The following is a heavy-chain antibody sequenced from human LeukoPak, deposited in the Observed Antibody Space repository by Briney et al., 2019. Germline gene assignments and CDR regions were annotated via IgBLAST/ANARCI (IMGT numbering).Heavy chain of an antibody. Sequence: SPRLSCAASGFTSSSYWMHWFRQVPGKGLEWVSGISWNSGSIGYADSVKGRFTISRDNAKNSLYLQMNSLRAEDTALYYCAKGRNWNYFDYWGQGTLVTVSS. CDR2: ISWNSGSI. V-gene: IGHV3-9*02. J-gene: IGHJ4*02. CDR3: AKGRNWNYFDY. CDR1: GFTSSSYW. D-gene: IGHD1-1*01.